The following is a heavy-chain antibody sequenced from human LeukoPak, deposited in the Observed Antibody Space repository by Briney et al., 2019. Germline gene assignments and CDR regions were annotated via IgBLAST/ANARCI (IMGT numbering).Heavy chain of an antibody. Sequence: SQTLSLTCTVSGGSISSDGYYWSWIRQHPGKGLEWIGYIYYSGSTYYNPSLKSRVTISVDTSKNQFSLKLSSVTAADTAVYYCARAYGDYAFGAFDIWGQGTMVTVSS. D-gene: IGHD4-17*01. V-gene: IGHV4-31*03. CDR3: ARAYGDYAFGAFDI. CDR2: IYYSGST. J-gene: IGHJ3*02. CDR1: GGSISSDGYY.